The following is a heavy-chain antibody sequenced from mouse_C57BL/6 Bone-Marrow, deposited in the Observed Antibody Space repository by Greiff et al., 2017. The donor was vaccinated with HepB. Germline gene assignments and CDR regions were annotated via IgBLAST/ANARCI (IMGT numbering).Heavy chain of an antibody. D-gene: IGHD2-4*01. CDR3: ARHEDPLYYDYDGPLDD. CDR1: GYTFTEYT. CDR2: FYPGSGSI. Sequence: VQLQQSGAELVKPGASVKLSCKASGYTFTEYTIHWVKQRSGQGLEWIGWFYPGSGSIKYNEKFKDKATLTADKSSSTVYMELSRLTSEDSAVYFCARHEDPLYYDYDGPLDDWGQGTTLTVSS. J-gene: IGHJ2*01. V-gene: IGHV1-62-2*01.